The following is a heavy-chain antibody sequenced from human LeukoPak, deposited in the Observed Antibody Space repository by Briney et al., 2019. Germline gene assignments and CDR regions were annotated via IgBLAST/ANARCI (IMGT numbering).Heavy chain of an antibody. CDR1: GYTFTSYY. V-gene: IGHV1-46*01. CDR2: INPSGGST. J-gene: IGHJ4*02. D-gene: IGHD2-2*01. CDR3: ARDRVYCSGTSCYVTSVDN. Sequence: ASVKASCKSSGYTFTSYYMYWVRQAPGQGLEWMRIINPSGGSTSYAQKFQGRVTMTRDTSTSTVYMELSNLRSDDTAVYYCARDRVYCSGTSCYVTSVDNWGQGTLVTVSS.